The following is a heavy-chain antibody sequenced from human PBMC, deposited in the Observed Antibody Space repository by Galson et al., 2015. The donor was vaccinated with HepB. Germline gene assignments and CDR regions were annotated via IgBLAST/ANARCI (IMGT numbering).Heavy chain of an antibody. CDR2: ITSGSENI. D-gene: IGHD6-13*01. V-gene: IGHV3-21*01. Sequence: SLRLSCAGSGFTLSYYTMNWVRQAPGKGLEWVSSITSGSENIYYSASVKGRFTVSRDSAKKSLYLQMNSLRAEDTAVYYCARIASGTLAWFDPWGHGTLVTVSS. CDR3: ARIASGTLAWFDP. J-gene: IGHJ5*02. CDR1: GFTLSYYT.